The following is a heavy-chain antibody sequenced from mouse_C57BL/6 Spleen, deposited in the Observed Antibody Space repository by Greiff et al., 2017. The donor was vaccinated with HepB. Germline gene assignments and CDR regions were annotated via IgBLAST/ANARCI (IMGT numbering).Heavy chain of an antibody. Sequence: EVKLQESGPELVKPGASVKISCKASGYSFTDYNMNWVKQSNGKSLEWIGVINPNYGTTSYNQKFKGKATLTVDQSSSTAYMQLNSLTSEDSAVYYCARGDWGRGSRYYYAMDYWGQGTSVTVSS. D-gene: IGHD1-1*01. J-gene: IGHJ4*01. CDR3: ARGDWGRGSRYYYAMDY. CDR1: GYSFTDYN. V-gene: IGHV1-39*01. CDR2: INPNYGTT.